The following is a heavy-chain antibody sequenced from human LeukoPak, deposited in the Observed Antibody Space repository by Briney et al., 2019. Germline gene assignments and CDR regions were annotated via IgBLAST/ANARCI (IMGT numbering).Heavy chain of an antibody. Sequence: GGSLRLSCAASGFTFSSYAMNWVRQAPGKGLEWVSSISDSGGSTYYADSVKGRFTISRDNSKNTLYLQMNSLRAEDTAVYYCAPKRSGSYPFDYWGQGTLVTVSS. CDR1: GFTFSSYA. V-gene: IGHV3-23*01. D-gene: IGHD1-26*01. CDR2: ISDSGGST. J-gene: IGHJ4*02. CDR3: APKRSGSYPFDY.